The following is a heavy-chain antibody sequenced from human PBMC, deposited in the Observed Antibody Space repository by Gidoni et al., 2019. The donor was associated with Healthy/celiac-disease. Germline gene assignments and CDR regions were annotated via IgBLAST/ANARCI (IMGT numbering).Heavy chain of an antibody. J-gene: IGHJ5*02. V-gene: IGHV3-21*01. D-gene: IGHD3-16*01. CDR2: ISSGSSYI. CDR3: ARLGPTNWFDP. Sequence: EVQLVESGGGLVKPGGSLRPSCAASGFTFSSYSMSWVRQAPGKGLEWVSSISSGSSYIYYADSVKGRFTISRDNAKNSLYLQMNSLRAEDTAVYYCARLGPTNWFDPWGQGTLVTVSS. CDR1: GFTFSSYS.